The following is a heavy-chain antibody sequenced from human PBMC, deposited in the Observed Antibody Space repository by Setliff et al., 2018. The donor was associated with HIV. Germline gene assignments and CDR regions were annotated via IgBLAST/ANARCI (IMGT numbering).Heavy chain of an antibody. Sequence: ASVKVSCKVSGYTLSELTMHWVRQAPGKGLEWMGRFDPEDGDTLYAQRLQGRVTMTEDSSTDTAYMELGSLTSDDTAVYYCATAKEHWLSEGGFDYWGQGTLVTVPQ. CDR2: FDPEDGDT. CDR1: GYTLSELT. J-gene: IGHJ4*02. V-gene: IGHV1-24*01. D-gene: IGHD6-19*01. CDR3: ATAKEHWLSEGGFDY.